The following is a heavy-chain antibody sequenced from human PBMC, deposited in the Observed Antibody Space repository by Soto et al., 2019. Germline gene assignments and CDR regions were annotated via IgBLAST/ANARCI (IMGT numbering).Heavy chain of an antibody. D-gene: IGHD3-22*01. J-gene: IGHJ4*02. CDR1: GGSISSGDYY. CDR2: IYYSGST. CDR3: ARATFKRTYYYDSSGYPALDY. V-gene: IGHV4-30-4*01. Sequence: QVQLQESGPGLVKPSQTLSLTCTVSGGSISSGDYYWSWIRQPPGKGLEWIGYIYYSGSTYYNPSLKSRVTISVDTSKNQFSRKLSSVTAADTAVYYCARATFKRTYYYDSSGYPALDYWGQGTLVTVSS.